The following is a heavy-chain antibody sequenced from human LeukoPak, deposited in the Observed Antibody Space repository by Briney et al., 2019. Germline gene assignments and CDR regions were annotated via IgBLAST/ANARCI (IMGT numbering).Heavy chain of an antibody. D-gene: IGHD1-26*01. CDR3: AGDGYSGSYGLGFDY. V-gene: IGHV3-48*03. J-gene: IGHJ4*02. CDR1: GFTFSSYE. Sequence: QPGGSLRLSCAASGFTFSSYEMNWVRQAPGKGLEWVSYISSSGSTIYYADSVKGRFTISRDNAKNSLYLQMNSLSVEDTATYYCAGDGYSGSYGLGFDYWGQGTLVTVSS. CDR2: ISSSGSTI.